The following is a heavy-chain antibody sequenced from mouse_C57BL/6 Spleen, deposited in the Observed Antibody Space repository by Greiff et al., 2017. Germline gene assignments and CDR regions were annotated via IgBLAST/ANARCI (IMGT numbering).Heavy chain of an antibody. CDR3: ARSGGVVTPLDY. Sequence: EVMLVESGPELVKPGDSVKISCKASGYSFTGYFMNWVMQSHGKSLEWIGRINPYNGDTFYNQKFKGKATLTVDKSSSTAHMELRSLTSEDSAVYYCARSGGVVTPLDYWGQGTTLTVSS. J-gene: IGHJ2*01. CDR1: GYSFTGYF. V-gene: IGHV1-20*01. CDR2: INPYNGDT. D-gene: IGHD1-1*01.